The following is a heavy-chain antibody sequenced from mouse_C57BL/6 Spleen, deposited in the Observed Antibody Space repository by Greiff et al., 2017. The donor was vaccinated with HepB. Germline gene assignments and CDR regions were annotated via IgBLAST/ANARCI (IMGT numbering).Heavy chain of an antibody. Sequence: QVQLKESGPGLVQPSQSLSITCTVSGFSLTSYGVHWVRQPPGKGLEWLGVIWSGGSTDYNAAFISRLSISKDNSKSQVFFKMNSLQADDTAIYYCAKKGDYDGYYAMDYWGQGTSVTVSS. CDR3: AKKGDYDGYYAMDY. D-gene: IGHD2-4*01. V-gene: IGHV2-4*01. CDR1: GFSLTSYG. J-gene: IGHJ4*01. CDR2: IWSGGST.